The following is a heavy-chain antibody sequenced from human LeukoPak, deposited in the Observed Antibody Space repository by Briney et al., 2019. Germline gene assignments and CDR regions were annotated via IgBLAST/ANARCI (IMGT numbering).Heavy chain of an antibody. CDR1: GGSISSSNW. CDR2: IYHSGST. V-gene: IGHV4-4*02. D-gene: IGHD2-2*01. Sequence: PSGTLSLTCSVSGGSISSSNWWSWVRQPPGKGLEWIGEIYHSGSTNYNPSLKSRVTISVDTSKNQFSLKLSSVTAADTAVYYCARGLRGAVVVVPAAIRRFNYYYYMDVWGKGTTVTVSS. J-gene: IGHJ6*03. CDR3: ARGLRGAVVVVPAAIRRFNYYYYMDV.